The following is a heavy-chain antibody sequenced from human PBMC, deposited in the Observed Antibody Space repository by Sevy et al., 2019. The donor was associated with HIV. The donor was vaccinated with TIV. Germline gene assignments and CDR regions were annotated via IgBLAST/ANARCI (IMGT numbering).Heavy chain of an antibody. J-gene: IGHJ6*03. CDR2: INQDGSEK. CDR3: SRGPRGQLGMGYYYYYMDA. D-gene: IGHD7-27*01. CDR1: GFTFSGYW. V-gene: IGHV3-7*01. Sequence: QLGGSLRLSCAASGFTFSGYWTSWVRQSPGKGLEWVSNINQDGSEKYYVDSVKGRFTISRDNAENSLYLQMNSLRADDTAVYYCSRGPRGQLGMGYYYYYMDAWGKGTTVTVSS.